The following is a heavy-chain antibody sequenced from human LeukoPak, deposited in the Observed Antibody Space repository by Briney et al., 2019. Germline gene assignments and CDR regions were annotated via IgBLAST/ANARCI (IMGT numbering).Heavy chain of an antibody. D-gene: IGHD6-13*01. CDR1: GYTFPSYF. J-gene: IGHJ5*02. CDR2: INPTGGST. Sequence: GASVKVSCKASGYTFPSYFMHWVRQAPGQGLEWMGIINPTGGSTTYAQKFQGRVTMTRDTSTSTVYMELSSLRSDDTAVYYCASWSEEQQLVPTPWGQGTLVTVSS. V-gene: IGHV1-46*01. CDR3: ASWSEEQQLVPTP.